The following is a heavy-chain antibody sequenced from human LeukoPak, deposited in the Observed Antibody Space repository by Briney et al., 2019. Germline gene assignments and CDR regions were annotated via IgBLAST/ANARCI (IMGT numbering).Heavy chain of an antibody. Sequence: GGSLRLSCAASGFTFSSYSMNWVRQAPGKGLEWVSYISSSGSTIYYADSVKGRFTISRDNAKNSLYLQMNSLRAEDTAVYYCARDRLRYCSGGSCSKGLYWGQGTLVTVSS. CDR3: ARDRLRYCSGGSCSKGLY. J-gene: IGHJ4*02. V-gene: IGHV3-48*04. CDR1: GFTFSSYS. D-gene: IGHD2-15*01. CDR2: ISSSGSTI.